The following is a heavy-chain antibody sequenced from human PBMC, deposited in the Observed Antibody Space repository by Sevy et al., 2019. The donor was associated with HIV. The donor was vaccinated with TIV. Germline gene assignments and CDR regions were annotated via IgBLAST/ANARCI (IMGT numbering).Heavy chain of an antibody. J-gene: IGHJ6*02. D-gene: IGHD3-10*01. CDR2: ILHDGSYR. CDR3: AKNRLPGGSYFSRHGLDV. V-gene: IGHV3-30*18. Sequence: GGSLRLSCAASGFTFSSYDMHWVRQAPGKGLEGVAIILHDGSYREYVDSVRGRFTMSSDNSKNTMYLQMNGLSIEDTAVYYCAKNRLPGGSYFSRHGLDVWGRGTTVTVSS. CDR1: GFTFSSYD.